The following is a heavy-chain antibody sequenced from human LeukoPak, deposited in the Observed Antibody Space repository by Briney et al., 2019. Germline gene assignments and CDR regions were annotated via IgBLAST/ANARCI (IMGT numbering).Heavy chain of an antibody. CDR1: GGSISSHY. CDR2: IYYSGST. D-gene: IGHD6-19*01. V-gene: IGHV4-59*11. Sequence: SETLSLTGTVSGGSISSHYWSWIRQPPGKGLEWSGYIYYSGSTNYNPSLQSRVTISVDTSKNQFSLKLSSVTAADTAVYYCARVGGYSSGWDFDYWGQGTTVTVSS. J-gene: IGHJ4*03. CDR3: ARVGGYSSGWDFDY.